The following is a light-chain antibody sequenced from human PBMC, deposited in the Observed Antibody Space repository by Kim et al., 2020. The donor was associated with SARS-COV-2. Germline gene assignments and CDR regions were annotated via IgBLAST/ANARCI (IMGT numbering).Light chain of an antibody. V-gene: IGKV3-20*01. CDR1: QSVSSSY. Sequence: EIVLTQSPGTLSLSLRERATLSCRASQSVSSSYLAWYQQKPGQAPRLLIYGASSRATGIPDRFSGSGSGTDFTLTISRLEPEDFGVYYCQQYGSSPFTFGPGTKVDIK. J-gene: IGKJ3*01. CDR2: GAS. CDR3: QQYGSSPFT.